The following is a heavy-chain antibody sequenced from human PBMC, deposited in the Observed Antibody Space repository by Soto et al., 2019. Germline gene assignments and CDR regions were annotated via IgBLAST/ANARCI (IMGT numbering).Heavy chain of an antibody. CDR2: ISSGSTTI. CDR1: GFSFSSST. D-gene: IGHD1-1*01. J-gene: IGHJ6*02. Sequence: EAQLVESGGGSAQPGGSLRLSCAASGFSFSSSTMNWVRQAPGKGLEWVSYISSGSTTIYYAESVKGRFTISRDNGKNSLYLQMNSLRDEDTAVYYCARVRRNDASDYYGMDVWGQGTTVTVSS. V-gene: IGHV3-48*02. CDR3: ARVRRNDASDYYGMDV.